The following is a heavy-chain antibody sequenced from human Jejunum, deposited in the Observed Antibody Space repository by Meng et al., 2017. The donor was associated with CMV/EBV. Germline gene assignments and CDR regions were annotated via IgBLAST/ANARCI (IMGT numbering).Heavy chain of an antibody. V-gene: IGHV1-69*10. CDR3: ASGTIFGVVTPYYYGLDV. CDR1: TDYY. J-gene: IGHJ6*02. D-gene: IGHD3-3*01. CDR2: IIPILGVA. Sequence: TDYYMHWVRQDPGQGLEWLGGIIPILGVANYAQKFQGRITITVDKSTSTAFMELSSLRSEDTAVYYCASGTIFGVVTPYYYGLDVWGQGTTVTVSS.